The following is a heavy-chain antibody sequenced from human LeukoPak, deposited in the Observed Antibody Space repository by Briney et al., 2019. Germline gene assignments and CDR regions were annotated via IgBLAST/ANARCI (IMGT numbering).Heavy chain of an antibody. CDR3: ARTAAGTDAFDI. J-gene: IGHJ3*02. V-gene: IGHV1-69*05. CDR2: TIPIFGTA. D-gene: IGHD6-13*01. CDR1: GGTFSSYA. Sequence: SVKVSCKASGGTFSSYAISWVRQAPGQGLEWMGGTIPIFGTASYAQKFQGRVTITTDESTSTAYMELSSLRSEDTAVYYCARTAAGTDAFDIWGQGTMVTVSS.